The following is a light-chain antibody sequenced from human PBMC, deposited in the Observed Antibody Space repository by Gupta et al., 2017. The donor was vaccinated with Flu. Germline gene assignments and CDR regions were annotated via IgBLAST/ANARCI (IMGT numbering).Light chain of an antibody. CDR2: RNN. CDR1: RRIVGNQG. CDR3: STLDSSLSARV. Sequence: QAGLTQPPSVSTGLRQTATLSCTGNRRIVGNQGAAWLQQHQGHPPKLLSYRNNNRPSGISETFSASRSRNTASLTITGLQPEDEADYYCSTLDSSLSARVFGGGTKLTVL. V-gene: IGLV10-54*02. J-gene: IGLJ3*02.